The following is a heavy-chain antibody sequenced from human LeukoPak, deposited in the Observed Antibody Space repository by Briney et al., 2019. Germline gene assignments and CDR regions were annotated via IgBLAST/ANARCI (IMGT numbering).Heavy chain of an antibody. J-gene: IGHJ4*02. D-gene: IGHD5-18*01. CDR1: GFTFSDYY. CDR2: ISTGGGTI. V-gene: IGHV3-11*01. Sequence: GGSLRLSCAASGFTFSDYYMSWIRQAPGKGLEWVSYISTGGGTIYYADSVKGRFTISRDNAKNSLYLQMNSLRAEDTAVYYCARGLSGYTAMGAYWGQGTLVTVSS. CDR3: ARGLSGYTAMGAY.